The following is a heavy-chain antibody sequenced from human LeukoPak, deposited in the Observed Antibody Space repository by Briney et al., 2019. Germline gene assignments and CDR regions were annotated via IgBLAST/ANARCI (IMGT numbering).Heavy chain of an antibody. CDR1: GGTISSYY. CDR3: ARRDYYDTTWMGWHFDL. J-gene: IGHJ2*01. D-gene: IGHD3-22*01. V-gene: IGHV4-59*08. Sequence: SETLSLTCTVSGGTISSYYWSWIRQPPGKGLEWIGYIFYTGSTKYNPSLKSRVTISVDTSENQISLRLRSVTAADTAVYYCARRDYYDTTWMGWHFDLWGRGTLVTVSS. CDR2: IFYTGST.